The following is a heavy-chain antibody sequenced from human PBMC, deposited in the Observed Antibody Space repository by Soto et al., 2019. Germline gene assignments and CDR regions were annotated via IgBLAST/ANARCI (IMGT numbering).Heavy chain of an antibody. CDR3: ARVIPYYDSSGYYYYFDY. V-gene: IGHV4-61*01. CDR2: IYYSGST. J-gene: IGHJ4*02. D-gene: IGHD3-22*01. CDR1: GGSVSSGSYY. Sequence: QVQLQESGPGLVKPSETLSLTCTVSGGSVSSGSYYWSWIRQPPGKGLEWIGYIYYSGSTNYNPSLKRRVTISVDTSKNQFSLKLSSVTAADTAVYYCARVIPYYDSSGYYYYFDYWGQGTLVTVSS.